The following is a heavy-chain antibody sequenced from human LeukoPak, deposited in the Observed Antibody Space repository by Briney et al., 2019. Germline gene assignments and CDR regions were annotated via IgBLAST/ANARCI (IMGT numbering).Heavy chain of an antibody. J-gene: IGHJ4*02. CDR3: VKDRSNGYSSWTRFDS. Sequence: AGGSLRLSCTASGFTVSSNDMNWVRQAPGKGLEWVSVIYSGGSTYYADSVKGRFTTSRDNSKSTLYLHMISLRAEDTAIYYCVKDRSNGYSSWTRFDSWGQGTLVTVSS. D-gene: IGHD6-13*01. CDR2: IYSGGST. V-gene: IGHV3-53*05. CDR1: GFTVSSND.